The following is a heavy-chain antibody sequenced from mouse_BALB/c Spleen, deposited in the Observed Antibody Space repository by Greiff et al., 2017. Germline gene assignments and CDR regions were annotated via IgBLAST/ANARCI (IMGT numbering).Heavy chain of an antibody. CDR2: ISSGGSYT. Sequence: EVQRVESGGGLVKPGGSLKLSCAASGFTFSSYTMSWVRQTPEKRLEWVATISSGGSYTYYPDSVKGRFTISRDNAKNTLYLQMSSLKSEDTAMYYCTSVYYDYDFDYWGQGTTLTVSS. CDR1: GFTFSSYT. CDR3: TSVYYDYDFDY. V-gene: IGHV5-6-4*01. D-gene: IGHD2-4*01. J-gene: IGHJ2*01.